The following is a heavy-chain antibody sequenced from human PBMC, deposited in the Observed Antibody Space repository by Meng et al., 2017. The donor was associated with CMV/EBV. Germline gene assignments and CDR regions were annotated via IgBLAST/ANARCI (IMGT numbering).Heavy chain of an antibody. CDR2: IAHDGSAK. Sequence: QVLLLESGGVVFHPGGSLRLSCAASVFTFSSSAMHWVRQPPGKGLEWVSFIAHDGSAKTYTDSVKGRFTISRDDSENTVYLEMNSLRVEDTAVYYCAKDLYYSFDYWGQGTLVTVSS. J-gene: IGHJ4*02. CDR1: VFTFSSSA. D-gene: IGHD2-8*01. V-gene: IGHV3-30*02. CDR3: AKDLYYSFDY.